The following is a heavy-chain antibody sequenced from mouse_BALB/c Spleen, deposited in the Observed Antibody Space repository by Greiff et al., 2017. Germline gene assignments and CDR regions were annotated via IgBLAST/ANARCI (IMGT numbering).Heavy chain of an antibody. D-gene: IGHD4-1*01. V-gene: IGHV1-22*01. CDR1: GYTFTEYT. CDR3: ARKPLNWDGKDFDY. CDR2: INPNNGGT. Sequence: VQLQQSGAELASPGASVTLSCKTSGYTFTEYTMHWVKQSHGKSLEWIGGINPNNGGTSYNQKFKGKATLTVDKSSSTAYMELRSLTSEDSAVYYCARKPLNWDGKDFDYWGQGTTLTVSS. J-gene: IGHJ2*01.